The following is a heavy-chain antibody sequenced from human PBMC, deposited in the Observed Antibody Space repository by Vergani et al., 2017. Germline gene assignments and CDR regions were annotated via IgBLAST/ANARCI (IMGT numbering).Heavy chain of an antibody. D-gene: IGHD6-13*01. J-gene: IGHJ4*02. V-gene: IGHV3-23*01. CDR3: AKDGYGSSWYRGFYFDY. Sequence: EVQLLESGGGLVQPGGSLRLSCAASGFTFSSYAMSWVRQAPGKGLEWVSAISGSGGSTYYADSVKGRFTISRDNSKNTLYLQMNSLRAEDTAVYYCAKDGYGSSWYRGFYFDYWGQGTLVTVSS. CDR2: ISGSGGST. CDR1: GFTFSSYA.